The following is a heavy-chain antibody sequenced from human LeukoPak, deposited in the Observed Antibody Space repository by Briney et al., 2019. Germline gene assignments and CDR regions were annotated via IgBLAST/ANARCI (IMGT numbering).Heavy chain of an antibody. Sequence: ASVKVSCKASGYTFTTYYMHWVRQAPGQGLEWMGIINPSSGSTGYAQKFQGRVTMTRETSTSTVYMELSSLRSEDTAVYYCATSETVGTATGRRVLDYWGQGTLVTVSS. J-gene: IGHJ4*02. CDR1: GYTFTTYY. V-gene: IGHV1-46*01. CDR2: INPSSGST. D-gene: IGHD2-15*01. CDR3: ATSETVGTATGRRVLDY.